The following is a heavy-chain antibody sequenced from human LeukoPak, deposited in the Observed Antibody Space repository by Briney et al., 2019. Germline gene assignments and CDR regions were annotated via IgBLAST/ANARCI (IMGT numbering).Heavy chain of an antibody. D-gene: IGHD6-19*01. CDR1: EFAFSVYE. CDR2: ISSGGGTR. CDR3: TTLTVASSFDY. Sequence: GGSLRLSCAVSEFAFSVYEMYWVRQAPGKGLDWVSYISSGGGTRYYADSVKGRFTISRDNAKNSLYLQMNSLRSEDTAVYYCTTLTVASSFDYWGQGALVTVSS. V-gene: IGHV3-48*03. J-gene: IGHJ4*02.